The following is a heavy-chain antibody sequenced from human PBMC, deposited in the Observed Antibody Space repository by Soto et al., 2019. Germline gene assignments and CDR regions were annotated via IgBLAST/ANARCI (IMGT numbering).Heavy chain of an antibody. CDR2: INPSGGST. D-gene: IGHD6-13*01. CDR3: ARGMRDGAAASYYYGMDV. V-gene: IGHV1-46*01. CDR1: GYTFTSYY. J-gene: IGHJ6*02. Sequence: QVQLVQSGAEVKKPGASVKVSCKASGYTFTSYYMHWVRQAPGQGLEWMGIINPSGGSTRYAQKFQGRVTMTRDTSTSTVYMELSSLRSEDTAVYYCARGMRDGAAASYYYGMDVWGQGTTVTVSS.